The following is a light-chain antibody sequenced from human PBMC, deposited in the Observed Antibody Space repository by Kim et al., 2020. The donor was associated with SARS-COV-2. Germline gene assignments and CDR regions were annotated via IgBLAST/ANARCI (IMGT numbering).Light chain of an antibody. CDR2: GIN. J-gene: IGLJ3*02. CDR1: SSNIGAGYD. CDR3: QSFDSSLSGWV. Sequence: QSVLTQPPSASGAPGQRVTISCTGSSSNIGAGYDVQWYQHLPGTAPELLIYGINNRPSGVPDRFSASKSGTSASLAISGLQAEDAADYYCQSFDSSLSGWVFGGGTQLTVL. V-gene: IGLV1-40*01.